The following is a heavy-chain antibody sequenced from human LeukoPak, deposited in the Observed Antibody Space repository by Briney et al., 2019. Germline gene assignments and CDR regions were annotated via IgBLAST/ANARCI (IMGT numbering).Heavy chain of an antibody. J-gene: IGHJ4*02. V-gene: IGHV4-34*01. CDR1: GGSFSGYY. CDR2: INHSGST. Sequence: SETLSLTCAVYGGSFSGYYWSWIRQPPGKGLEWIGEINHSGSTNYNPSLKSRVTISVDTSKNQFSLKLSSVTAADTAVYYCARGSGVAVDYWGQGTLVTVSS. CDR3: ARGSGVAVDY. D-gene: IGHD6-19*01.